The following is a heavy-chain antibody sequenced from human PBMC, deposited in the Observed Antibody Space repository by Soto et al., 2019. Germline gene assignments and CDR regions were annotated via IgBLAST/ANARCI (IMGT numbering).Heavy chain of an antibody. V-gene: IGHV3-48*03. J-gene: IGHJ6*02. Sequence: GGSLRLSCAASGFTFSSYEMNWVRQAPGKGLEWVSYISSSGSTIYYADSVKGRFTISRDNAKNSLYLQMNSLRAEDTAVYYCERYCSSTSRNPSHSPRPYYGMDVWGQGTTVTVSS. D-gene: IGHD2-2*01. CDR1: GFTFSSYE. CDR2: ISSSGSTI. CDR3: ERYCSSTSRNPSHSPRPYYGMDV.